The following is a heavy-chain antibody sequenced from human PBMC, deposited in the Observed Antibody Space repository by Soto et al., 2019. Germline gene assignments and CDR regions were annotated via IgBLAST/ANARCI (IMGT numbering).Heavy chain of an antibody. Sequence: KASETLSLTCTVSGGSISSYYWSWIRQPPGKGLEWIGYIYYSGSTNYNPSLKSRVTISVDTSKNQFSLKLSSVTAADTAVYYCARMMTTVTNGNYYYYSMDVWGKGTTVTVSS. V-gene: IGHV4-59*01. CDR2: IYYSGST. D-gene: IGHD4-17*01. J-gene: IGHJ6*03. CDR3: ARMMTTVTNGNYYYYSMDV. CDR1: GGSISSYY.